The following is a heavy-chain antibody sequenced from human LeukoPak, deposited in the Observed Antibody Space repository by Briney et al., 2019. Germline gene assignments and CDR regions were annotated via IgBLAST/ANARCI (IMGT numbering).Heavy chain of an antibody. V-gene: IGHV3-15*01. D-gene: IGHD4/OR15-4a*01. J-gene: IGHJ3*02. CDR1: GFTSSNAW. CDR2: IKSKTDGGTR. CDR3: TTFDYAAFLI. Sequence: GGSLRLSCAVSGFTSSNAWMSWVRQAPGKGLEWVGRIKSKTDGGTRDYAAPVKGRYTISRDDSKNTLYLQMNSLKTEDTAVYYCTTFDYAAFLIWGQGTMVTVSS.